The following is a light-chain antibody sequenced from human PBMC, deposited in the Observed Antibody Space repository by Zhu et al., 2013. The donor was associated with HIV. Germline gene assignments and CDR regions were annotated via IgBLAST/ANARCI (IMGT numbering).Light chain of an antibody. CDR3: QQYDTYSHS. V-gene: IGKV1-5*03. CDR2: KAS. Sequence: DIQMTQSPSTLSASVGDRVIITCRASQSISWWLAWYQQKPGKAPRLLIYKASRLQSGVPSRFSGSGSATEFTLTISSLQPDDFATYYCQQYDTYSHSFGQGTKLEIK. CDR1: QSISWW. J-gene: IGKJ2*03.